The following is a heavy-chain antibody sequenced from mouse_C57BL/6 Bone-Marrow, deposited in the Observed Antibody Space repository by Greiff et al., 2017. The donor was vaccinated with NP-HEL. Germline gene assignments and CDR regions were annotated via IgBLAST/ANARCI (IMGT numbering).Heavy chain of an antibody. V-gene: IGHV1-61*01. CDR1: GYTFTSYW. CDR2: IYPSDSET. CDR3: ARRGELGYFDY. J-gene: IGHJ2*01. Sequence: VQLQQPGAELVRPGSSVKLSCKASGYTFTSYWMDWVKPRPGQGLEWIGNIYPSDSETHYNQKFKDKATLTVDKSSSTAYMQLSSLTSEDSAVYYCARRGELGYFDYWGQGTTLTVSS. D-gene: IGHD4-1*01.